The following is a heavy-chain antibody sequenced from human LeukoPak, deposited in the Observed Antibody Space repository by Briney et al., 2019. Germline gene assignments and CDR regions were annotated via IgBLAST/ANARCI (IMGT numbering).Heavy chain of an antibody. Sequence: GASVKVSCNTSGYTFTNYFIHWVRQVPGQGLEWMGMVNPTGGSTSYAQSFQGRVTLTGDTSTSTVYMEFSALTSEDTAVYYCARGHSGTTGFDYWGQGTLVTVSS. CDR1: GYTFTNYF. CDR2: VNPTGGST. CDR3: ARGHSGTTGFDY. J-gene: IGHJ4*02. D-gene: IGHD1-7*01. V-gene: IGHV1-46*01.